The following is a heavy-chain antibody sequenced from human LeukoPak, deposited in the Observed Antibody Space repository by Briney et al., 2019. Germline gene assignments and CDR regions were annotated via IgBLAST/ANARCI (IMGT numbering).Heavy chain of an antibody. V-gene: IGHV4-61*01. CDR1: GVSVSSGTYY. Sequence: SETLSLTCTVSGVSVSSGTYYWSWIRQPPGKGLEWIGYIYYSGSTNYNPSLKSRVTISVDTSKNQFSLKLSSVTAADTAVYYCARAVGYCSGGSCFNWFDPWGQGTLVTVSS. CDR3: ARAVGYCSGGSCFNWFDP. J-gene: IGHJ5*02. CDR2: IYYSGST. D-gene: IGHD2-15*01.